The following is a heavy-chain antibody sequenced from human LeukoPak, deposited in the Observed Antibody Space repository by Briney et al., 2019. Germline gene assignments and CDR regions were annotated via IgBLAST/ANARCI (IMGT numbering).Heavy chain of an antibody. CDR3: ARSVAAATPSVDY. Sequence: PGGSLRLSCAASGFTFSSYSMNWVHQAPGKGLEWVSSISSSSSYKYYADSVKGRFTISRDNATNSLYLQMSSLRAEDTAVYYCARSVAAATPSVDYWGQGTLVTVSS. V-gene: IGHV3-21*01. J-gene: IGHJ4*02. D-gene: IGHD2-15*01. CDR1: GFTFSSYS. CDR2: ISSSSSYK.